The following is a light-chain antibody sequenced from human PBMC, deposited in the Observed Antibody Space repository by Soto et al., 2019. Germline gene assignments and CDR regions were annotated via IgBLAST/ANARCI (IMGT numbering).Light chain of an antibody. Sequence: QSVLTQPASVSGSPGQSITISCTGTSSDVGAYNHVSWYQHHPGKAPKLMIYEVNNRPSGVSNRFSGSKSGYTASLTISGLQAEDEADYYCAAWDDSLSGPDFGTGTKLTVL. CDR1: SSDVGAYNH. V-gene: IGLV2-14*01. J-gene: IGLJ1*01. CDR2: EVN. CDR3: AAWDDSLSGPD.